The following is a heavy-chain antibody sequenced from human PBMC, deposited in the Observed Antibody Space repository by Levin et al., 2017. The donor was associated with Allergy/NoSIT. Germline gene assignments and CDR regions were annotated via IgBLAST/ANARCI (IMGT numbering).Heavy chain of an antibody. CDR2: ISGSGGST. CDR3: AKAPDYYFYYGMDV. Sequence: GASVKVSCAASGFTFGSYDMNWVRQAPGKGLEWVSSISGSGGSTYYADAVKGRFTISRDNSKNTLFLEMNRLRIEDTAAYYCAKAPDYYFYYGMDVWGQGTTVTVSS. J-gene: IGHJ6*02. V-gene: IGHV3-23*01. CDR1: GFTFGSYD.